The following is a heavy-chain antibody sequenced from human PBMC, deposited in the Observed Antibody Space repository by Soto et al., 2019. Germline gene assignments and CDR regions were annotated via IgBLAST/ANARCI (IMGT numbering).Heavy chain of an antibody. CDR3: AKDTEYRSSSWAPRVDYYGMDV. CDR2: ISYDGSNK. J-gene: IGHJ6*02. V-gene: IGHV3-30*18. D-gene: IGHD6-6*01. Sequence: QVQLVESGGGVVQPGRSLRLSCAASGFTFSSYGMHWVRQAPGKGLEWVAVISYDGSNKYYADSVKGRFTISRDNSKNTLYLQMNSLRAEDTAVYYCAKDTEYRSSSWAPRVDYYGMDVWGQGTTVTVSS. CDR1: GFTFSSYG.